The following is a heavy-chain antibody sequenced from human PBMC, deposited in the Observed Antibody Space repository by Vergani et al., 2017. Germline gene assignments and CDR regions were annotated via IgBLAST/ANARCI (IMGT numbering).Heavy chain of an antibody. CDR3: AREVLRSFDY. J-gene: IGHJ6*04. D-gene: IGHD3-9*01. Sequence: QVQLVESGGGVVQPGRSLRLSCAASGFTFSSYGMHWVRQAPGKGLEWVAVIWYDGSNKYYADSVKGRFTISRDNSKNTLYLQMNSLRAEDTAVYYCAREVLRSFDYWGKGTTVTVSA. CDR2: IWYDGSNK. V-gene: IGHV3-33*01. CDR1: GFTFSSYG.